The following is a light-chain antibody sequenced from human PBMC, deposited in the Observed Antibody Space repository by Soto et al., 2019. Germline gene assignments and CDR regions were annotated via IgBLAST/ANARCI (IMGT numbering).Light chain of an antibody. CDR3: CSYAGSSTSLYV. Sequence: QSALTQPASVSGSPGQSITISRTGTSSDVGSYNLVSWYQQHPGKAPKLMIYEVSKRPSGVSNRFSGSKSGNTASLTISGLQSEDEADYYCCSYAGSSTSLYVFGTGTKGTVL. V-gene: IGLV2-23*02. J-gene: IGLJ1*01. CDR2: EVS. CDR1: SSDVGSYNL.